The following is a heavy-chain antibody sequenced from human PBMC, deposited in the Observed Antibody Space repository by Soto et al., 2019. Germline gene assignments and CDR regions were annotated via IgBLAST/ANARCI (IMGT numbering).Heavy chain of an antibody. CDR1: GFTFSSYA. V-gene: IGHV3-23*01. D-gene: IGHD3-22*01. J-gene: IGHJ3*02. Sequence: EVQLLESGGGLVQPGGSLRLSCAASGFTFSSYAMSWVRQAPGKGLEWVSAISGSGGSTYYADSVKGRFTISRDNSKNTLYLQMNSLRAEDTAVYYCAKLAYDSSGYSWDRWAFDIWGQGTMITVSS. CDR2: ISGSGGST. CDR3: AKLAYDSSGYSWDRWAFDI.